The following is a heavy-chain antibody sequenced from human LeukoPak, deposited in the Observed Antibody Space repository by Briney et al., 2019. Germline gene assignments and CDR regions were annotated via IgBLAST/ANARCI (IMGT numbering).Heavy chain of an antibody. D-gene: IGHD2-15*01. CDR1: GFTFSSCS. Sequence: GGSLRLSCAASGFTFSSCSMNWVRQAPGKGLEWVSFFYRGDSTYYAESVRGRFTISRDNSKNTLYLLMNSLIPEDTAVYYCAREVVSTPSYFDSWGQGTLVTVSS. V-gene: IGHV3-53*01. CDR3: AREVVSTPSYFDS. CDR2: FYRGDST. J-gene: IGHJ4*02.